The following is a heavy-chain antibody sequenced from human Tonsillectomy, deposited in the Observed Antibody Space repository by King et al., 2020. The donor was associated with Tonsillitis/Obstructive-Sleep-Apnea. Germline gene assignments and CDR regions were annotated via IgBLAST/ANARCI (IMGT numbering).Heavy chain of an antibody. CDR1: VFTFTSSA. CDR2: IVVGSGNT. J-gene: IGHJ6*03. V-gene: IGHV1-58*02. Sequence: RQLVQSGPEVKKPGASVKVSCKASVFTFTSSAMQWVRQARVQRLEWRGWIVVGSGNTNYAQKFQERVTITRDMSTSTAYMELSSLRSEDTAVYYCAAGSRDYYYYYMDVWGKGTTVTVSS. CDR3: AAGSRDYYYYYMDV.